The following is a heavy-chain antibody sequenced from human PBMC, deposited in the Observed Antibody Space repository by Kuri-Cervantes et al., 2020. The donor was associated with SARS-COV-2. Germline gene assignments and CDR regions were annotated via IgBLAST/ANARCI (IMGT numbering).Heavy chain of an antibody. CDR2: IRNRAYGGTT. D-gene: IGHD1-26*01. J-gene: IGHJ4*02. CDR3: SREPNSGSFVYFDY. CDR1: GFTLGDYV. V-gene: IGHV3-49*03. Sequence: GESLKISCTASGFTLGDYVMTWFRQAPGKGLEWIGFIRNRAYGGTTELAASVRGRFSMSRDDFKGIAYLHLNSLKTEDTAVYYCSREPNSGSFVYFDYWGQGTLVTVSS.